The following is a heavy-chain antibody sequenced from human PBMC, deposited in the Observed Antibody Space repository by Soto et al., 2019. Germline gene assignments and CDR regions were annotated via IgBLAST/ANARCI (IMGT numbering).Heavy chain of an antibody. CDR1: GYTFTSYG. CDR2: ISANNGNT. CDR3: ARVECGYDFAD. D-gene: IGHD5-12*01. Sequence: QVQLVQSGAEVKKPGASVKVSCKASGYTFTSYGINWVRQAPGQGLEWMGWISANNGNTHYAQKLQGRVTMTTDTSTRTAYMELRSLSSDDTAVYYCARVECGYDFADWGQGTMVTVSS. V-gene: IGHV1-18*01. J-gene: IGHJ4*02.